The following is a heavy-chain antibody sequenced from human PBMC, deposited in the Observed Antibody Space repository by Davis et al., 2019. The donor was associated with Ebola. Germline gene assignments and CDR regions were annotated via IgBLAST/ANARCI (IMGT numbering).Heavy chain of an antibody. Sequence: SVKSCKASGYTLTDYYIHWVRQAPGQGLEWMGGIIPIFGTANYAQKFQGRVTITADESTSTAYMELSSLRSEDTAVYYCAAVVSLSYYYYMDVWGKGTTVTVSS. J-gene: IGHJ6*03. CDR2: IIPIFGTA. CDR3: AAVVSLSYYYYMDV. D-gene: IGHD6-19*01. CDR1: GYTLTDYY. V-gene: IGHV1-69*13.